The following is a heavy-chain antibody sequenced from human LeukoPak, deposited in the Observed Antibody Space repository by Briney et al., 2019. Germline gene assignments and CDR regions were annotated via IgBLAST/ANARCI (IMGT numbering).Heavy chain of an antibody. J-gene: IGHJ3*02. V-gene: IGHV3-21*01. CDR1: GFTFSSYS. D-gene: IGHD6-6*01. CDR3: GRVGGRSKAAKGDAFDI. Sequence: GGSLRLSCAASGFTFSSYSMNWVRQAPGKGLEWVSSISSGSTYMYYADSVKGRFTISRDNAQNSMYLQMNSLRAEDTAVYYCGRVGGRSKAAKGDAFDIWGQGTMVTVSS. CDR2: ISSGSTYM.